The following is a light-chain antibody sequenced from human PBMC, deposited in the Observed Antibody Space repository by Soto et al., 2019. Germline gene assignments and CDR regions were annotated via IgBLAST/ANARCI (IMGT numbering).Light chain of an antibody. CDR2: GAS. CDR1: QSVSSSY. Sequence: EIVLTQSPGTLSLSPGERATLSCRASQSVSSSYLAWYQQKPGQAPRLLIYGASSRATGIPDRFSGSGSGTDFTLTLSRLEPEDFAVYYCQQYGSSPYSCGQGTKLEIK. J-gene: IGKJ2*01. V-gene: IGKV3-20*01. CDR3: QQYGSSPYS.